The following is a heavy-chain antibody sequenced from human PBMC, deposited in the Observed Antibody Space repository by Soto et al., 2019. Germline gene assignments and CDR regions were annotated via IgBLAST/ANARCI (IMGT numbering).Heavy chain of an antibody. CDR1: GGSISSYY. J-gene: IGHJ6*03. CDR2: IYYSGST. Sequence: SEPLSLTCTVSGGSISSYYWSWIRQPPGKGLEWIGYIYYSGSTNYNPSLKSRVTISVDTSKNQFSLKLSSVTAADTAVYYCARAPVYSRIVNYYYYYMDVWGKGTTVTVSS. CDR3: ARAPVYSRIVNYYYYYMDV. V-gene: IGHV4-59*01. D-gene: IGHD6-13*01.